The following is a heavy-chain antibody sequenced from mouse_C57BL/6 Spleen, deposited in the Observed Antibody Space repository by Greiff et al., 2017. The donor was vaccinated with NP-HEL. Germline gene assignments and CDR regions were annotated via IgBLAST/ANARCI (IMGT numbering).Heavy chain of an antibody. V-gene: IGHV1-55*01. CDR3: ARRGYYGPYAMDY. J-gene: IGHJ4*01. CDR2: IYPGSGST. D-gene: IGHD1-2*01. Sequence: QVQLQQPGAELVKPGASVKMSCKASGYTFTSYWITWVKQRPGQGLERIGDIYPGSGSTNYNEKFKSKATLTVDTSSSTAYMQLSSLTSEDSAVYYCARRGYYGPYAMDYWGQGTSVTVSS. CDR1: GYTFTSYW.